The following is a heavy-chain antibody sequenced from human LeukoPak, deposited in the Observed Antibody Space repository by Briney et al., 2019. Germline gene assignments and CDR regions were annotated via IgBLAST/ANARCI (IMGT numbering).Heavy chain of an antibody. CDR3: ARRSSSCDY. CDR2: INSDGSNT. V-gene: IGHV3-74*01. D-gene: IGHD6-13*01. Sequence: GVLRLSCVASTLTFSKYWIHWVRQAPGKGLVWLSRINSDGSNTVYADSVKGRFTISRDNAKNSLYLQMNSLRAEDTAVYYCARRSSSCDYWGQGTLVTVSS. CDR1: TLTFSKYW. J-gene: IGHJ4*02.